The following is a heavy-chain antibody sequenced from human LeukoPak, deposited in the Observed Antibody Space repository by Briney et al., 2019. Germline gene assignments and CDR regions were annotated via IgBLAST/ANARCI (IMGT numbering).Heavy chain of an antibody. V-gene: IGHV1-24*01. J-gene: IGHJ4*02. CDR3: ATSVLERRKGITIFGVVPEYYSDY. CDR1: GYTLTELS. Sequence: ASVKVSCKVSGYTLTELSMHWVRQAPGKGLEWMGGFDPEDGETIYAQKFQGRVTMTEDTSTDTAYMELSSLRSEDTAVYYCATSVLERRKGITIFGVVPEYYSDYWGQGTLVTVSS. CDR2: FDPEDGET. D-gene: IGHD3-3*01.